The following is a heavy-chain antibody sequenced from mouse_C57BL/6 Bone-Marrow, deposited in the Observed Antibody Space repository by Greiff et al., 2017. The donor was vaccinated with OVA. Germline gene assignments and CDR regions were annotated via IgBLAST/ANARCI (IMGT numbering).Heavy chain of an antibody. D-gene: IGHD2-3*01. J-gene: IGHJ2*01. CDR2: IYPGDGDT. Sequence: VQLQQSGPELVKPGASVKISCKASGYAFSSSWMTWVKQRPGKGLEWIGRIYPGDGDTNYNGKFKGKATLTADKSSSTAYMQLSSLTSDDSAVYFCARHEDGYYASYFDYWGQGTTLTVSS. CDR3: ARHEDGYYASYFDY. CDR1: GYAFSSSW. V-gene: IGHV1-82*01.